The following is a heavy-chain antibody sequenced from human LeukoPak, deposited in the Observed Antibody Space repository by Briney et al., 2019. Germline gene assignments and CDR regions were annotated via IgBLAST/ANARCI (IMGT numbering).Heavy chain of an antibody. CDR1: GYSISSGYY. J-gene: IGHJ4*02. V-gene: IGHV4-38-2*02. CDR2: IYYSGST. Sequence: SETLSLTCSVSGYSISSGYYWGWIRQAPGKGLEWIGYIYYSGSTNYNPSLKSRVTILVDTSKNQFSLKLSSVTAADTAVYYCARTPGVPAAQRPFDYWGQGTLVTVSS. D-gene: IGHD2-2*01. CDR3: ARTPGVPAAQRPFDY.